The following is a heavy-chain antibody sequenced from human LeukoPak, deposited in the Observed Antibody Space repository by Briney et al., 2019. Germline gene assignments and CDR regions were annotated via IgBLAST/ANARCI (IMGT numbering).Heavy chain of an antibody. D-gene: IGHD3-22*01. CDR3: ARGVGSGYTDY. J-gene: IGHJ4*02. Sequence: SETLSLTCAVYGGSFSGYYWSWIRQPPGKGLEWIGEINHSGSTNYNPSLKSRVTISVDTSKNQFSLKLSSVTAADTAVYYCARGVGSGYTDYWGQGALVTVSS. CDR1: GGSFSGYY. V-gene: IGHV4-34*01. CDR2: INHSGST.